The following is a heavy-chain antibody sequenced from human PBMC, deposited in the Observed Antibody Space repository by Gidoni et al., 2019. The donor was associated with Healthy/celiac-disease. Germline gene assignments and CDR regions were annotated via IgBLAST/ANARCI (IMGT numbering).Heavy chain of an antibody. CDR1: GFTFSSYA. J-gene: IGHJ4*02. Sequence: EVQLLESGGGLLQHGGSLRRSCAASGFTFSSYAMSWVRQAPGKGLEWVSAISGSGGSTYYADSVKGRFTISRDNSKNTLYLQMNSLRAEDTAVYYCAKDPPYDFWSGQRNYWGQGTLVTVSS. D-gene: IGHD3-3*01. CDR2: ISGSGGST. CDR3: AKDPPYDFWSGQRNY. V-gene: IGHV3-23*01.